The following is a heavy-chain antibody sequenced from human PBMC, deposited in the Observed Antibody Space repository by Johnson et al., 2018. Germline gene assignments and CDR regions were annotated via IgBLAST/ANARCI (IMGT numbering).Heavy chain of an antibody. CDR2: INSDGSST. CDR1: GFTFSSYW. D-gene: IGHD6-19*01. Sequence: VQLVESGGGLVQPGGSLRLSCAASGFTFSSYWMHWVRQAPGKGLVWVSRINSDGSSTSYADSVKGRFTISRDNAQNTLYLQMNSPRAEDTAVYYCARHPLTYSSGGGDYYYYYYMDVWGKGTTVTVSS. V-gene: IGHV3-74*02. CDR3: ARHPLTYSSGGGDYYYYYYMDV. J-gene: IGHJ6*03.